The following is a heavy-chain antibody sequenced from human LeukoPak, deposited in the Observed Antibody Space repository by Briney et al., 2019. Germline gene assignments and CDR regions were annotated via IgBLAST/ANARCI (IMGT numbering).Heavy chain of an antibody. V-gene: IGHV3-7*01. CDR2: IRQDGDSK. CDR3: ARETWWENRKAWSGKLGY. CDR1: GFTFSNSW. D-gene: IGHD2-15*01. Sequence: GGSLRLSCSASGFTFSNSWMSWVRQAPGEGLEWVANIRQDGDSKYYVDSVKGRFIISRDNAKNSLYLEMNSLTVEDTAVYYCARETWWENRKAWSGKLGYWGMGILVTVSS. J-gene: IGHJ4*02.